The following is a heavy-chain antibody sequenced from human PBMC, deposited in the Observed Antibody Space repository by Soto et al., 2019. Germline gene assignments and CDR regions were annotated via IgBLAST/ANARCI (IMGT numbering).Heavy chain of an antibody. Sequence: PSETLSLTCTVTGGTISGYYWTWIRQSAGGGLEWIGRIYSSGSTNYNPSLKSRVTISLDTSMNHFSLRLSSVTAPDTAVYYCACGQRFSASFDPWGQGTLVTVSS. D-gene: IGHD3-3*01. J-gene: IGHJ5*02. CDR3: ACGQRFSASFDP. CDR2: IYSSGST. V-gene: IGHV4-4*07. CDR1: GGTISGYY.